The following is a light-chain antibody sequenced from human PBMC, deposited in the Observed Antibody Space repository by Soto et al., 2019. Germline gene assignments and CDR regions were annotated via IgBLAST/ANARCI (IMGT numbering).Light chain of an antibody. Sequence: LTQPASVSGSPGQSITISCTGNRRGIGSYSLVSWYQQHPGKAPKIMIYEVSKRPSGVSNRFSGSKSGNTASLTISGLQAEDEADYYCCSYAGSTTLYVFGSGTKVTVL. CDR2: EVS. CDR1: RRGIGSYSL. CDR3: CSYAGSTTLYV. V-gene: IGLV2-23*02. J-gene: IGLJ1*01.